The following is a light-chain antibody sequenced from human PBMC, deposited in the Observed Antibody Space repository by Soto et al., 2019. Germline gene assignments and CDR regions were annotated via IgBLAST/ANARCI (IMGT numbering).Light chain of an antibody. CDR2: EVS. CDR1: SSDVGGYNS. CDR3: TSYAGSNSLI. Sequence: QSVLTQPASVSGSPGQSITISCTGTSSDVGGYNSVSWYQQHPGKAPKLMIYEVSNRPSGVSDRFSGSKSGNTASLTISGVQAEDEAYYYCTSYAGSNSLIFGGGTKLTVL. V-gene: IGLV2-14*01. J-gene: IGLJ2*01.